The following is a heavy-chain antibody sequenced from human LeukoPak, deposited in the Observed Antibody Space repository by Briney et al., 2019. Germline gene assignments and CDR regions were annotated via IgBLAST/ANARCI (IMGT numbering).Heavy chain of an antibody. CDR2: INQSGST. CDR1: GGSFRGYY. J-gene: IGHJ5*02. Sequence: KPSETPSLTCAVYGGSFRGYYWGWIRQPPGKGLGWIGEINQSGSTNCNPSLKSRVTISVDTSKNQFSLKLSSVTAADTAVYYCARAGAFVGDFWSGYHNWFDPWGQGTLVTVSS. D-gene: IGHD3-3*01. CDR3: ARAGAFVGDFWSGYHNWFDP. V-gene: IGHV4-34*01.